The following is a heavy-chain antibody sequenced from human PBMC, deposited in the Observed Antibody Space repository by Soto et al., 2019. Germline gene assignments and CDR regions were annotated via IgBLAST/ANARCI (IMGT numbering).Heavy chain of an antibody. CDR1: GFSFRRSG. V-gene: IGHV3-33*01. Sequence: QEQLVEYGGEVVQPGGSLRLSCVGSGFSFRRSGMYWVRQAPGKGPEWVALIYYDGNNEFYADSVKGRFTISRDNSGNTLYLQMNSLRVEDTAVYFCARDGNTATTHYYYMALWGEGTTVTVSS. J-gene: IGHJ6*03. D-gene: IGHD1-7*01. CDR2: IYYDGNNE. CDR3: ARDGNTATTHYYYMAL.